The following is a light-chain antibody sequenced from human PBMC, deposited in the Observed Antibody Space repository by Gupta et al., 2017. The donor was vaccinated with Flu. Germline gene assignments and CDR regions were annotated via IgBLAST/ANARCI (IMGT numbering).Light chain of an antibody. CDR3: QQEDRSPRT. V-gene: IGKV3-20*01. J-gene: IGKJ1*01. CDR2: DAS. CDR1: QNVSYNY. Sequence: IVLTQSPGTLTLSPGQRATLSCRASQNVSYNYLAWYRQKPGQAPRLLIYDASSRASGVPDRFSGSGSGTDFTLTVSGLEPEDFAVFYCQQEDRSPRTFGQGTKV.